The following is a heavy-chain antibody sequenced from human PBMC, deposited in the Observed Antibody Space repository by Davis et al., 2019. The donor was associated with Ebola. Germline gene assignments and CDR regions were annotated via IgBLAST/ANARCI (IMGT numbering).Heavy chain of an antibody. D-gene: IGHD6-19*01. J-gene: IGHJ4*02. V-gene: IGHV4-39*01. CDR1: GGSISSSSYY. Sequence: SETLSLTCTVSGGSISSSSYYWGWIRQPPGKGLEWIGSIYYSGSTYYNPSLKSRVTISVDTSKNQFSLKLSSVTAADTAVYYCARVRAIAVAGTGDYWGQGTLVTVSS. CDR2: IYYSGST. CDR3: ARVRAIAVAGTGDY.